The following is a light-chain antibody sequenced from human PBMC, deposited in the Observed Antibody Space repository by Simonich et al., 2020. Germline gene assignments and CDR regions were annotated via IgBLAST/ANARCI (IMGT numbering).Light chain of an antibody. CDR2: KDN. CDR3: YSAADNNLV. Sequence: SYELTQPSSVSVSPGQTARITCSGDVLAKKYARWFQQKPGQAPVLVIYKDNEWPSGIPERFSGSSSGTTVTLTISGAQVEDEADYYCYSAADNNLVFGGGTKLTVL. V-gene: IGLV3-27*01. J-gene: IGLJ2*01. CDR1: VLAKKY.